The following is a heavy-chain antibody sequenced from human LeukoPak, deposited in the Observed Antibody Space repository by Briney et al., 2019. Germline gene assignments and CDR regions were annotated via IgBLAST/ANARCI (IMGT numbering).Heavy chain of an antibody. D-gene: IGHD5-12*01. CDR2: IIPIFGTA. CDR1: GGNFSSYA. Sequence: PSVKVSCKASGGNFSSYAISGVRQAPGQGLDWMGRIIPIFGTANYAQKFQGRVTITTDESTSTAYMELSSLRSEDTAVYYCASGYSGYGPFDYWGQGTLVTVSS. V-gene: IGHV1-69*05. J-gene: IGHJ4*02. CDR3: ASGYSGYGPFDY.